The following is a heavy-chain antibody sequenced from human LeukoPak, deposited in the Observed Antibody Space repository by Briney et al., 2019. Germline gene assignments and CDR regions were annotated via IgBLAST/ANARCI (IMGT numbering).Heavy chain of an antibody. Sequence: PGGSLRLSCAASGFTFSCYGMHWVRQAPGKGLEWVAVIWYDGSNKYYADSVKGRFTISRDNSKNTLYLQMNSLRAEDTAVYYCAKENCSGGSCFFDYWGQGTLVTVSS. CDR1: GFTFSCYG. V-gene: IGHV3-33*06. D-gene: IGHD2-15*01. J-gene: IGHJ4*02. CDR3: AKENCSGGSCFFDY. CDR2: IWYDGSNK.